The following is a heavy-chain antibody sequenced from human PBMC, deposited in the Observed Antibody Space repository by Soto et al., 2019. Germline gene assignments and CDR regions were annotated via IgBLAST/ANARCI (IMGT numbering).Heavy chain of an antibody. Sequence: GSLRLSCTASGFTFGDYAMSWFRQAPGKGLEWVGFIRSKAYGGTTEYAASVKGRFTISRDDSKSIAYLQMNSLKTEDTAVYYCTRHTAMVTYYYYGMDVWGQGTTVTVSS. CDR2: IRSKAYGGTT. CDR1: GFTFGDYA. CDR3: TRHTAMVTYYYYGMDV. D-gene: IGHD5-18*01. J-gene: IGHJ6*02. V-gene: IGHV3-49*03.